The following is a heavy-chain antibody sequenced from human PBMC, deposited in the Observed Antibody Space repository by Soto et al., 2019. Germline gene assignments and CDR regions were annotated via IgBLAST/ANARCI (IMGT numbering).Heavy chain of an antibody. J-gene: IGHJ5*02. V-gene: IGHV4-30-2*01. CDR3: DREAGYCSGGSCYSGLFDP. D-gene: IGHD2-15*01. CDR1: GGSISSGGFS. Sequence: SETLSLTCAVSGGSISSGGFSWSWIRQPPGRGLEWIGYIYHSGSTFYNPSLKSRVTISVDRSKNQISLKLSSVTAADTAVYYCDREAGYCSGGSCYSGLFDPWGQGTLVTVSS. CDR2: IYHSGST.